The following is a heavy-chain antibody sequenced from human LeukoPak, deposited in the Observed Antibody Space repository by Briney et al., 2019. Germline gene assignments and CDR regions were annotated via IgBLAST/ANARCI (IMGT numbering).Heavy chain of an antibody. D-gene: IGHD3-22*01. Sequence: SETVSLTCAVSGGSISSSNWWSWVRQPPGKGLEWIREIYHSGSTNYNPSLKSRVTISVDKSKNQFSLKLSSVTAADTAVYYCARGIGYYDSSGYRGPFDYWGQGTLVTVSS. J-gene: IGHJ4*02. CDR3: ARGIGYYDSSGYRGPFDY. V-gene: IGHV4-4*02. CDR2: IYHSGST. CDR1: GGSISSSNW.